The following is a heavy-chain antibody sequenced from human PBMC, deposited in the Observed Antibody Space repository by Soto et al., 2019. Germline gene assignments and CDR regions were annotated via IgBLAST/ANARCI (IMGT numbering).Heavy chain of an antibody. D-gene: IGHD1-26*01. CDR2: IHGSGETT. J-gene: IGHJ3*01. V-gene: IGHV3-23*01. CDR1: GFTFSTYP. CDR3: ARRSSGGYYAAFDV. Sequence: GGSLRLSCAASGFTFSTYPMTWVRQAPGKGLEWVSSIHGSGETTYYAESVKGRFIISRDNSKNTLYLQMDSLRVDDTAVYFCARRSSGGYYAAFDVWGQGTVVTVSS.